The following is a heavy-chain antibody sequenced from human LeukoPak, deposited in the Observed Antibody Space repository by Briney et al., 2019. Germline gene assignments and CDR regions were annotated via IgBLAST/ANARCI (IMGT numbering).Heavy chain of an antibody. CDR2: IYYSGST. Sequence: PSETLSLTCTVSGGSISGSSYYWGWIRQPPGKGLEWIGSIYYSGSTYYNPSLKSRVTISVGTSKNQFSLKLSSVTAADTAVYYCARCLRAFDIWGQGTMVTVSS. CDR1: GGSISGSSYY. D-gene: IGHD4-17*01. V-gene: IGHV4-39*01. J-gene: IGHJ3*02. CDR3: ARCLRAFDI.